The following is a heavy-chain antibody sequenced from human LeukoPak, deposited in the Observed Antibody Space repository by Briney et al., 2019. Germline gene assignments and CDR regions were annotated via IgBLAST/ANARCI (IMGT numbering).Heavy chain of an antibody. V-gene: IGHV3-15*01. CDR1: GFTFSSYA. D-gene: IGHD3-10*01. CDR2: IKSKYDGETT. J-gene: IGHJ1*01. CDR3: TTVVSYYGFLH. Sequence: PGGSLRLSCAASGFTFSSYAMSWVRQAPGKGLGWVARIKSKYDGETTDYAAPVKGRFTISRDDSKTTLYLQMNSLKTEDTAVYYCTTVVSYYGFLHWGQGTLVTVSS.